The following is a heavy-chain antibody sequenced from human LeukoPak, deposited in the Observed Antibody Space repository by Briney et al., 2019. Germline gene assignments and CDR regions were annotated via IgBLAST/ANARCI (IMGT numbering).Heavy chain of an antibody. V-gene: IGHV3-48*01. CDR1: GFTFSYYS. D-gene: IGHD3-9*01. Sequence: GGSRRLSCVASGFTFSYYSMNWVRQAPGKGLEWVSYINSISGEIWYADSVKGRFTISRDNSKNTLFLQMGSLRAEDMAVYYCARGNTLTGYSPYWGQGTLVTVSS. CDR2: INSISGEI. CDR3: ARGNTLTGYSPY. J-gene: IGHJ4*02.